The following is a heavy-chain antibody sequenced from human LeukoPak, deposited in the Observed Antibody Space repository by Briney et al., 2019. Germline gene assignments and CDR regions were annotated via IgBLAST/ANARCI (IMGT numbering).Heavy chain of an antibody. CDR1: GFSVSSGSSY. Sequence: SETLSLTCIVSGFSVSSGSSYWSWIRQPPGKGLECIGYIYYTGSTNYNPSLKSRVTISVDKSKNQFSLKLSSVTAADTAVYYCARGGCSGGSCREGYFDYWGQGTLVTVSS. CDR3: ARGGCSGGSCREGYFDY. J-gene: IGHJ4*02. V-gene: IGHV4-61*01. CDR2: IYYTGST. D-gene: IGHD2-15*01.